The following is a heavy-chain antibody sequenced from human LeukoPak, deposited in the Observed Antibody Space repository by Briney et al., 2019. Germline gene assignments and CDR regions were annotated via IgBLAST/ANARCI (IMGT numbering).Heavy chain of an antibody. CDR3: ARGSPSRWLQSLRGFDP. CDR1: GDSISSSSSY. CDR2: IYYSGST. V-gene: IGHV4-39*01. J-gene: IGHJ5*02. D-gene: IGHD5-24*01. Sequence: SSETLSLTCSVYGDSISSSSSYWGWIRQPPGKGLEWIGSIYYSGSTYYNTSLKSRVTISVDTSKNLFSLQLNSVTPEDTAVYYCARGSPSRWLQSLRGFDPWGQGTLVTVSS.